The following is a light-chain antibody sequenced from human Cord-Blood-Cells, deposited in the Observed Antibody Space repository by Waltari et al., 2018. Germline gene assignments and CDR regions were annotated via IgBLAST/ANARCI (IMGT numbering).Light chain of an antibody. CDR2: AAS. CDR3: QQSYSTPWT. V-gene: IGKV1-39*01. CDR1: QSISSY. J-gene: IGKJ1*01. Sequence: DIQMTQSPSSLSASVGDRVTITSRASQSISSYLNWYQQKPGKDPKLLIYAASSLQSRVPSTFSGSGSGTDFTLTISSLLPEEFATYYCQQSYSTPWTFGQGTKVEIK.